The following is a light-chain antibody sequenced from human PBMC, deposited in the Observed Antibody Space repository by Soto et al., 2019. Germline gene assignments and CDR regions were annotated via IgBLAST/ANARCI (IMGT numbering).Light chain of an antibody. CDR2: GAS. V-gene: IGKV3-20*01. J-gene: IGKJ1*01. CDR3: QQYGGSHRT. Sequence: EIVLTQSPGTLSLSPGERATLSCRASQSVSSSSLAWYQQKRGQASRLLIHGASSRATGIPDRFSGSGSGTDFTLTISRLEPEDFAVYYCQQYGGSHRTFGQGTKVEVK. CDR1: QSVSSSS.